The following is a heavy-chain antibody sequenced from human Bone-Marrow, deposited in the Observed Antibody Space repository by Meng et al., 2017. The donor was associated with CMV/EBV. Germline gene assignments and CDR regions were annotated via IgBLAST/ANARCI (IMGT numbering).Heavy chain of an antibody. D-gene: IGHD6-19*01. CDR3: TRPSGYSSGWYEGNDY. Sequence: GESLKISCAASGFSFSDHYMDWVRQAPGKGLEWVGRSRNKANGYTTQYAAFVKGRFTISRDESKNALYLQMSSLKTEDTAVYYCTRPSGYSSGWYEGNDYWGQGTLVTVSS. V-gene: IGHV3-72*01. J-gene: IGHJ4*02. CDR1: GFSFSDHY. CDR2: SRNKANGYTT.